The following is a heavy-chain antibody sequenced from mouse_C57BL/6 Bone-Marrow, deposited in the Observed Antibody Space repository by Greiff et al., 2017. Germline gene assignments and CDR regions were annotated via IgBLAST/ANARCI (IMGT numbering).Heavy chain of an antibody. CDR2: IHPNSGST. J-gene: IGHJ4*01. D-gene: IGHD6-1*01. Sequence: HVQLQQPVAQLVKPGASVKLSCKASGYTFTSYWMHWVKQRPGQGIEWIGMIHPNSGSTNYNEKFKSKATLTVDKSSSTAYMQLRSLTSDDSAVYYCARWGRGYAMDYWGQGTSVT. CDR3: ARWGRGYAMDY. CDR1: GYTFTSYW. V-gene: IGHV1-64*01.